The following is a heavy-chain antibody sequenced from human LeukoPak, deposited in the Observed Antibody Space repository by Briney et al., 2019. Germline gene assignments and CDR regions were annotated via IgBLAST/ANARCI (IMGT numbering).Heavy chain of an antibody. V-gene: IGHV3-30*18. D-gene: IGHD4-17*01. CDR1: GFTFSSYG. J-gene: IGHJ4*02. CDR2: ISYDGSNK. CDR3: AKKVAGDYGVDY. Sequence: GGSLRLSCAASGFTFSSYGMHWVRQAPGKGLEWVAVISYDGSNKYYADSVKGRFTISRDNSKNTLYPQMNSLRAEDTAVYYCAKKVAGDYGVDYWGQGTPVTVSS.